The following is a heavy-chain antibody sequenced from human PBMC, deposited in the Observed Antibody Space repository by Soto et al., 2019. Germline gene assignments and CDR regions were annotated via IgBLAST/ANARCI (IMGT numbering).Heavy chain of an antibody. V-gene: IGHV4-30-4*01. CDR2: IYYSGIT. D-gene: IGHD6-6*01. CDR3: ATVGPSIATRPFDY. J-gene: IGHJ4*02. CDR1: GGSISSGDYY. Sequence: QVQLQESGPGLVKPSQTLSLTCTVSGGSISSGDYYWSWIRQPPGKGLEWIGYIYYSGITYYNPSLKSRVIISVDTSKNHFSLKLSSVTAADTAVYYTATVGPSIATRPFDYWGQGPLVTVS.